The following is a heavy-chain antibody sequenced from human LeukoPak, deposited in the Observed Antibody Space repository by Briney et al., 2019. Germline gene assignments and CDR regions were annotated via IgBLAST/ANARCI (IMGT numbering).Heavy chain of an antibody. V-gene: IGHV4-4*02. CDR2: IYHSGST. CDR1: GGSISDSNW. J-gene: IGHJ6*02. CDR3: ARNYVYCMDV. Sequence: SGTLSLTCAVSGGSISDSNWWSWVRQPPGTGLEWIGEIYHSGSTSYNPSLKSRATISVDRSKNQFSLNLNSVTAADTAVYYCARNYVYCMDVWGQGTTVTVSS.